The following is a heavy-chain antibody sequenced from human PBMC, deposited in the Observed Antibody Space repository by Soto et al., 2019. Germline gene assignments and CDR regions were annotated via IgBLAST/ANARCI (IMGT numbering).Heavy chain of an antibody. CDR3: ASVSGSEYYFDY. V-gene: IGHV1-69*13. D-gene: IGHD3-10*01. Sequence: GASVKVSCKASGGTFSSYAISWVRQAPGQGLEWMGGIIPIFGTANYAQKFQGRVTITADESTSTAYMELSSLRSEDTAVYYCASVSGSEYYFDYWGQGTLVTVSS. J-gene: IGHJ4*02. CDR1: GGTFSSYA. CDR2: IIPIFGTA.